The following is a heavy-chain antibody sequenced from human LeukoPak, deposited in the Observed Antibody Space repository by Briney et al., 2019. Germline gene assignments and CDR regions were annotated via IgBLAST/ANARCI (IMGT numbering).Heavy chain of an antibody. CDR3: ATDVRDEYSSGWYPIGY. Sequence: GGSLRLSCAASGFTFSSYSMNWVRQAPGKGLEWVSSISSGSRYMYYADSVKGRFTISRDNAKNSLYLLMNSLRAEDTAVYYCATDVRDEYSSGWYPIGYWGQGTLVTVSS. J-gene: IGHJ4*02. CDR1: GFTFSSYS. V-gene: IGHV3-21*01. CDR2: ISSGSRYM. D-gene: IGHD6-19*01.